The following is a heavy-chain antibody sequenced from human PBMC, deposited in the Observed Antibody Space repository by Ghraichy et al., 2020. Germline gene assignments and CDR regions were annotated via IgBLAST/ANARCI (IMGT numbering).Heavy chain of an antibody. CDR1: GGSISSYY. D-gene: IGHD2-21*01. Sequence: GSLRLSCTVSGGSISSYYWSWIRQPPGKGLEWIGYIYYSGSTNYNPSLKSRVTISVDTSKNQFSLKLSSVTAADTAVYYCARDGVSYYYYGMDVWGQGTTVTVSS. J-gene: IGHJ6*02. CDR2: IYYSGST. CDR3: ARDGVSYYYYGMDV. V-gene: IGHV4-59*01.